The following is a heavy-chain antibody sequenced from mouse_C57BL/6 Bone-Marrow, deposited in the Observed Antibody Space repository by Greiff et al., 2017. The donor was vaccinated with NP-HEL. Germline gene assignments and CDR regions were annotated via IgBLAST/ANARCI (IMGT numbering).Heavy chain of an antibody. V-gene: IGHV5-4*03. J-gene: IGHJ2*01. Sequence: DVKLVESGGGLVKPGGSLKLSCAASGFTFSSYAMSWVRQTPEKRLEWVATISDGGSYTYYPDNVKGRFTISRDNAKNNLYLQMSHLKSEDTAMYYCARPLFDYWGKGTTLTVSS. CDR2: ISDGGSYT. CDR1: GFTFSSYA. CDR3: ARPLFDY.